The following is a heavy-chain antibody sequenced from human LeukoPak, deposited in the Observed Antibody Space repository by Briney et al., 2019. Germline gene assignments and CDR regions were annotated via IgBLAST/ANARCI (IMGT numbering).Heavy chain of an antibody. Sequence: KTSQTLSLTCAVSGGSISSGGYSWSWIRQPPGKGLEWIGYIYHSGSTHYNPSLKSRLTISVDRSKNQFSLKLSSVTAADTAVYYCARLVLLAGHLFDPWSQGTLVTVSS. D-gene: IGHD6-19*01. CDR2: IYHSGST. CDR3: ARLVLLAGHLFDP. V-gene: IGHV4-30-2*01. J-gene: IGHJ5*02. CDR1: GGSISSGGYS.